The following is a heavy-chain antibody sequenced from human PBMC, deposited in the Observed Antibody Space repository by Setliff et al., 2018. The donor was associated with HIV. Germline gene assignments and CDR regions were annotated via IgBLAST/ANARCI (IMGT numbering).Heavy chain of an antibody. CDR3: ARPSFGIGGGANFDS. Sequence: SETLSLTCAVYSGPFSGYTWSWIRQPPGKGLEWIASAHYSGAIFYNPSLKSRVTMSVDTSGSRFSLKLTSVTAADTAVYYCARPSFGIGGGANFDSWGRGTLVTVSS. D-gene: IGHD3-3*01. J-gene: IGHJ4*02. V-gene: IGHV4-34*01. CDR1: SGPFSGYT. CDR2: AHYSGAI.